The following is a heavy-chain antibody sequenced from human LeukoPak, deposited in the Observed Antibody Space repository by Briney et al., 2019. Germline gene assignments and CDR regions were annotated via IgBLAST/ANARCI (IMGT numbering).Heavy chain of an antibody. CDR3: ARDWRKYSSGWSPLGY. D-gene: IGHD6-19*01. V-gene: IGHV1-2*04. CDR1: GYTFTGYY. J-gene: IGHJ4*02. Sequence: ASVKVSCKASGYTFTGYYMHWVRQAPGQGLEWMGWINPNSGGTNYAQKFQGWVTMTRDTSISTAYMELSRLRSDDTAVYYCARDWRKYSSGWSPLGYWGQGTLVTVSS. CDR2: INPNSGGT.